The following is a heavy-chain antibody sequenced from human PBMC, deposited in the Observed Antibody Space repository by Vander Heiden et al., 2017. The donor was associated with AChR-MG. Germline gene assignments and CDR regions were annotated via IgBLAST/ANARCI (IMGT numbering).Heavy chain of an antibody. J-gene: IGHJ4*02. V-gene: IGHV1-8*01. Sequence: QVQLVQSGAEVKKPGASVKVSCKASGYTFTSYDINWVRQATGQGLGWMGWMNPNSGNTGYAQKFQGRVTMTRNTSISTAYMELSSLRSEDTAVYYCARDLIFSGYGGNLKGYWGQGTLVTVSS. CDR1: GYTFTSYD. D-gene: IGHD5-12*01. CDR2: MNPNSGNT. CDR3: ARDLIFSGYGGNLKGY.